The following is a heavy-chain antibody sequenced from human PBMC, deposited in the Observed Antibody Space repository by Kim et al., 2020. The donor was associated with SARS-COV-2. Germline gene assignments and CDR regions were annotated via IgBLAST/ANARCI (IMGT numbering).Heavy chain of an antibody. Sequence: ASVKVSCKASGYTFTSYGISWVRQAPGQGLEWMGWISAYNGNTNYAQKLQGRVTMTTDTSTSTAYMELRSLRSDDTAVYYCARVSDYDFWSGPNYYYGMDVWGQGTTVTVSS. CDR3: ARVSDYDFWSGPNYYYGMDV. CDR2: ISAYNGNT. CDR1: GYTFTSYG. D-gene: IGHD3-3*01. J-gene: IGHJ6*02. V-gene: IGHV1-18*01.